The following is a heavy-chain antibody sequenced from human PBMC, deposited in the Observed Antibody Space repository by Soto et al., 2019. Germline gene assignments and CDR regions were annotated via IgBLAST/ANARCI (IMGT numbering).Heavy chain of an antibody. CDR2: INAGNGNT. Sequence: ASVKVSCKASGYTFTSYAMHWVRQAPGQRLEWMGWINAGNGNTKYSQKFQGRVTITRDTSASTAYMELSSLRSEDTAVYYCARDLTTVTHVFDYWGQGTLVTVS. CDR3: ARDLTTVTHVFDY. J-gene: IGHJ4*02. V-gene: IGHV1-3*01. D-gene: IGHD4-17*01. CDR1: GYTFTSYA.